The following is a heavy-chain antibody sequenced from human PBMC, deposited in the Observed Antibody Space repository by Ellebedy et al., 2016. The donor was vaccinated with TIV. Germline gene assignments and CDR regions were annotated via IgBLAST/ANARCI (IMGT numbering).Heavy chain of an antibody. CDR1: GGSFSGYY. J-gene: IGHJ3*02. D-gene: IGHD3-22*01. Sequence: SETLSLXCAVYGGSFSGYYWSWIRQPPGKGLEWIGEIYHSGSTNYNPSLKSRVTISVDTSKNQFSLKLSSVTAADTAVYYCASPYYYDSSGLPTVDAFDIWGQGTMVTVSS. CDR3: ASPYYYDSSGLPTVDAFDI. CDR2: IYHSGST. V-gene: IGHV4-34*01.